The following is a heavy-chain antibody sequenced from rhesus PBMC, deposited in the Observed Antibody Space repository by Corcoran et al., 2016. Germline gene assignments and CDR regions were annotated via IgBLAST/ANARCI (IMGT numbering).Heavy chain of an antibody. CDR2: ISYSGETI. J-gene: IGHJ4*01. D-gene: IGHD4-29*01. CDR1: GFTFSYSD. V-gene: IGHV3-136*01. CDR3: ARHDYAV. Sequence: EVQLVESGGGLVQPGGSLRLSCAASGFTFSYSDMDWVLQASVKGREWVSYISYSGETIYYPDSVKGRFTISRDNAKNSLSLQMSSLRADDTAVYYCARHDYAVWGQGVLVTVSS.